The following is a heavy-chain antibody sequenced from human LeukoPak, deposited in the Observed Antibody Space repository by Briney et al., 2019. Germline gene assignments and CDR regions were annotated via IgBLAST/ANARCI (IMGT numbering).Heavy chain of an antibody. CDR2: INPSGGST. CDR3: AAGYCSGGSCYVYWFDP. V-gene: IGHV1-46*01. J-gene: IGHJ5*02. D-gene: IGHD2-15*01. Sequence: SVKVSCKASGYTFTSYYMHWVRQAPGQGLEWMGIINPSGGSTSYAQKFQGRVTITADKSTSTAYMELSSLRSEDTAVYYCAAGYCSGGSCYVYWFDPWGQGTLVTVSS. CDR1: GYTFTSYY.